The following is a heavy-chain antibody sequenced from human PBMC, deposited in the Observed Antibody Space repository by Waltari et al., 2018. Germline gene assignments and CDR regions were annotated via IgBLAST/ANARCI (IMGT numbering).Heavy chain of an antibody. J-gene: IGHJ4*02. Sequence: EVQLVESGGGLVQPGGSLRLSCAASGFTFSSYAMSCVRQAPGKGLEWVSAISGSGGSTYDEDSVKGRFTISRDNSKNTLYLQMNSLRAEDTAVYYCAKAEYGSGSYSDYWGQGTLVTVSS. CDR1: GFTFSSYA. D-gene: IGHD3-10*01. CDR2: ISGSGGST. V-gene: IGHV3-23*04. CDR3: AKAEYGSGSYSDY.